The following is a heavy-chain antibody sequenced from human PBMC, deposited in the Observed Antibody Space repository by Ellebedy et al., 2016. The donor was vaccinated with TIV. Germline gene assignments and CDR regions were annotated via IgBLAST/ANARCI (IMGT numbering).Heavy chain of an antibody. V-gene: IGHV3-30*04. D-gene: IGHD1-20*01. Sequence: GESLKISXPASGLTFSSYSMHWVRQAPGKGLEWVAVISYDGSNKYYADSVKGRFTISRDNSKNTLYLHMNSLRAEDTAVYYCARDQLTGTTLDYWGQGTLVTVSS. J-gene: IGHJ4*02. CDR3: ARDQLTGTTLDY. CDR1: GLTFSSYS. CDR2: ISYDGSNK.